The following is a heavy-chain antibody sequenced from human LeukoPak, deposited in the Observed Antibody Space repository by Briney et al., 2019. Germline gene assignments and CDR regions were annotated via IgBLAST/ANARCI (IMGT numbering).Heavy chain of an antibody. CDR3: ARGEGMGPYYDSSGYYLDV. J-gene: IGHJ6*02. D-gene: IGHD3-22*01. Sequence: ASVKVSCKASGYTFTGYYIHWVRQAPGQGLEWMGWINPKNGGTNYAQKFQGRVTMTRDMSISTAYMELSRLRSDDTAVYYCARGEGMGPYYDSSGYYLDVWGQGTTVTVSS. CDR1: GYTFTGYY. CDR2: INPKNGGT. V-gene: IGHV1-2*02.